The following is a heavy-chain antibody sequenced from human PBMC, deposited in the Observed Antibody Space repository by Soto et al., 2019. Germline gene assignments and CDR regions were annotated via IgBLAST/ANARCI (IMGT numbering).Heavy chain of an antibody. CDR3: ARDRGYYYYMDV. Sequence: QVQLVESGGGVVQPGRSLRLSCAASGFTFSSYGMHWVRQAPGKGLEWVAVIWYDGSNKYYADSVKGRFTISRDNSKNTLYLQMNSLRAEDTAVYYCARDRGYYYYMDVWGKGTTVTVSS. J-gene: IGHJ6*03. V-gene: IGHV3-33*01. CDR2: IWYDGSNK. CDR1: GFTFSSYG.